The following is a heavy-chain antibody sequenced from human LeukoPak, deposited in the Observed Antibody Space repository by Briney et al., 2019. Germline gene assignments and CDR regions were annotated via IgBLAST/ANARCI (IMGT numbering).Heavy chain of an antibody. V-gene: IGHV3-7*01. CDR1: GFTFSSYW. Sequence: GGSLRLSCAASGFTFSSYWMSWVRQAPGKGLEWVANINQDGNERYYVDSVTGRSTISRDNAKKTLYLQMNSLGAEDTAVYYCAGDNKQLVPFGYYYGMDVWGQGTTVTVSS. CDR2: INQDGNER. CDR3: AGDNKQLVPFGYYYGMDV. D-gene: IGHD6-13*01. J-gene: IGHJ6*02.